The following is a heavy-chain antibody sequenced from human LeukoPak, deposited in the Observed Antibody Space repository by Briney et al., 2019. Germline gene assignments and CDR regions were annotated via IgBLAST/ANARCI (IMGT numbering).Heavy chain of an antibody. Sequence: RGSLRLSCAVSGFIVNTYYMSWVRQAPGKGLEWVSIIYSDGSTYYADSVKGRFTISRDTSKNTLFLQMNSLRAEDTAVYYCARIYSGSHYSWGQGTLVTISS. CDR2: IYSDGST. J-gene: IGHJ4*02. D-gene: IGHD1-26*01. V-gene: IGHV3-53*01. CDR3: ARIYSGSHYS. CDR1: GFIVNTYY.